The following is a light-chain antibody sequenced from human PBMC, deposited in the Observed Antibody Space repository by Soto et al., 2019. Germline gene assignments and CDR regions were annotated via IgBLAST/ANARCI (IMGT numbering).Light chain of an antibody. J-gene: IGKJ1*01. CDR1: QSISRW. CDR3: QQYSSYWT. Sequence: DIQMTHSPSTLSASVGDRVTITCRASQSISRWLAWYQQKPGKAPKLLIHDATSLESGVPSRFSGGGSGTVFTLTISSLQPDDVATYYCQQYSSYWTLGQGTKVDIK. V-gene: IGKV1-5*01. CDR2: DAT.